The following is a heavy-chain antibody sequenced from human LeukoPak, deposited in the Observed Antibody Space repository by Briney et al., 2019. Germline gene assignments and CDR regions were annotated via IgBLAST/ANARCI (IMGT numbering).Heavy chain of an antibody. CDR1: GFTFSSYS. CDR3: AKDGCGGDCYPSCYYYYYMDV. J-gene: IGHJ6*03. CDR2: ISSSSSYI. D-gene: IGHD2-21*02. Sequence: GGSLRLSCAASGFTFSSYSMNWVRQAPGKGLEWVSCISSSSSYIYYADSVKGRFNISRDNSKNTLYLQMNSLRAEDTAVYYCAKDGCGGDCYPSCYYYYYMDVWGKGTTVTISS. V-gene: IGHV3-21*01.